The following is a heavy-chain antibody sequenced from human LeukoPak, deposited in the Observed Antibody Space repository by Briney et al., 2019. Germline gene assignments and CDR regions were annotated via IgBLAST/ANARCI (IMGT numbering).Heavy chain of an antibody. CDR2: IKSKTDGGTT. J-gene: IGHJ4*02. D-gene: IGHD6-13*01. CDR1: GFTFSNAW. CDR3: TTEEEAGPHLETLNDY. V-gene: IGHV3-15*01. Sequence: PGGSLRLSCAASGFTFSNAWMSWVRQAPGKGLEWVGRIKSKTDGGTTDYAAPVKGRFTISRDDSKNTLYLQMNSLKTEDTAVYYCTTEEEAGPHLETLNDYWGQGTLVTVSS.